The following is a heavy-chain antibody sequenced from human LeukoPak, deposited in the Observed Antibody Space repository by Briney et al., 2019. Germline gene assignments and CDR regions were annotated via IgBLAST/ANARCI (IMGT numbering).Heavy chain of an antibody. CDR2: IYYSGST. V-gene: IGHV4-61*05. J-gene: IGHJ6*03. D-gene: IGHD5-12*01. CDR1: GGSISSSSYY. CDR3: ARGISQKWPRVTYYYYMDV. Sequence: SSETLSLTCTVSGGSISSSSYYWSWIRQPPGKGLEWIGYIYYSGSTNYNPSLKSRVTISVDTSKNQFSLRLSSVTAADTAVYYCARGISQKWPRVTYYYYMDVWGKGTTVTVSS.